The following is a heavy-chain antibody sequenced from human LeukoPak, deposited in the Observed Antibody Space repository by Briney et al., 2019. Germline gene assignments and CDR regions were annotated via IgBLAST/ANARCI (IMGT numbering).Heavy chain of an antibody. D-gene: IGHD3-10*01. CDR1: GYTFTDYY. Sequence: ASVKVSCKASGYTFTDYYMHWVRQAPGQGLEWMGWFNPNSGGTNYAQEFQGRVTMTRDTSISTAYMELSRLRSDDTAAYYCARGGWVRGVITRDGLNYWGQGTLVTVSS. CDR2: FNPNSGGT. CDR3: ARGGWVRGVITRDGLNY. J-gene: IGHJ4*02. V-gene: IGHV1-2*02.